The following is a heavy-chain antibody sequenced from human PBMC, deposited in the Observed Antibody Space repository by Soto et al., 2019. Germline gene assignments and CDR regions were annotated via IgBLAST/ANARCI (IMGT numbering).Heavy chain of an antibody. CDR1: GFTFSSYG. CDR3: ARDPGGANYYYYCMDV. Sequence: QVQLVESGGGVVQPGRSLRLSCAASGFTFSSYGMHWVRQAPGKGLEWVAVIWYDGSNKYYADSVKGRFTISRDNSKNTLYLQMNSLRAEDTAVYYCARDPGGANYYYYCMDVWGKGTTVTVSS. V-gene: IGHV3-33*01. J-gene: IGHJ6*03. CDR2: IWYDGSNK. D-gene: IGHD2-21*01.